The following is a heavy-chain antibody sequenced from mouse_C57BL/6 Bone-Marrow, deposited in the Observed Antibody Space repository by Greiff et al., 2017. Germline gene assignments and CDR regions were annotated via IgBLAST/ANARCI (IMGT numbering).Heavy chain of an antibody. V-gene: IGHV1-69*01. Sequence: VHLQQPGAELVMPGASVKLSCKASGYTFTSYWMHWVKQRPGQGLEWIGEIDPSDSYTNYNQKFKGKSTLTVDKSSSTAYMQLSSLTSEDSAVYYCARAPWFAYWGQGTLVTVAA. J-gene: IGHJ3*01. CDR1: GYTFTSYW. CDR2: IDPSDSYT. CDR3: ARAPWFAY.